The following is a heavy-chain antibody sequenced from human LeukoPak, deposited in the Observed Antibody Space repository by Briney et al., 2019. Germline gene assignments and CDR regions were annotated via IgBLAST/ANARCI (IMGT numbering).Heavy chain of an antibody. CDR2: ISSSSPI. J-gene: IGHJ4*02. CDR1: GLTFSTYN. V-gene: IGHV3-48*02. CDR3: ARDPLDY. Sequence: GGSLRLSCAASGLTFSTYNMNWVRQAPGKGLEWVSYISSSSPIYYADSVKGRFTISRDNARNSLYLQMNSLRDEDTAVYYCARDPLDYWGQGTLVTVSS.